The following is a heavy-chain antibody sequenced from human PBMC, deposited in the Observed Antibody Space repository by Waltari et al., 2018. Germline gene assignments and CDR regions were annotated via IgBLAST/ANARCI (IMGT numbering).Heavy chain of an antibody. CDR2: IIPILGTT. D-gene: IGHD6-19*01. CDR1: GGRFHTST. J-gene: IGHJ5*02. V-gene: IGHV1-69*11. CDR3: AREGSGWHNGHNWFDP. Sequence: QGQLGQSGAEVKTPGSSVQVPCKASGGRFHTSTFIWVQQAPGQGLEWMGRIIPILGTTNYAQKFLDRVSISADEYTSTVYMEVNSLRFEDTAVYYCAREGSGWHNGHNWFDPWGQGTLVTVSS.